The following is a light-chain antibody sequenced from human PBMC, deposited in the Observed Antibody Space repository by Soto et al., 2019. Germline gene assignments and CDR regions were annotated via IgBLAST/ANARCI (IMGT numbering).Light chain of an antibody. CDR2: DDS. CDR3: QVWDFSSDHYV. V-gene: IGLV3-21*02. CDR1: NIGSKS. Sequence: SYELTQPPSVSVAPGQTARLTCGGTNIGSKSVHWYQQKPGQAPVLVVYDDSDRPSGIPERFSGSNSGNTATLTISRVEAGDEADYYCQVWDFSSDHYVFGTGTKVTVL. J-gene: IGLJ1*01.